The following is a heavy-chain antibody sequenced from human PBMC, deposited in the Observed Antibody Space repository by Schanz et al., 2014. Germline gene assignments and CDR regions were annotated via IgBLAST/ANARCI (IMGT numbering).Heavy chain of an antibody. CDR3: ARSMIIVDKAFDY. D-gene: IGHD3-22*01. CDR2: ISYDGRNK. J-gene: IGHJ4*02. V-gene: IGHV3-30*03. CDR1: GFSFSGFG. Sequence: QVQLVASGGGMVQPGRSLRLSCAGSGFSFSGFGMHWVRQAPGKGLEWVAVISYDGRNKYFADSVKGRFTISRDNSKNTLYLQMNSLRVEDTAVYYCARSMIIVDKAFDYWGQGTLVTVSS.